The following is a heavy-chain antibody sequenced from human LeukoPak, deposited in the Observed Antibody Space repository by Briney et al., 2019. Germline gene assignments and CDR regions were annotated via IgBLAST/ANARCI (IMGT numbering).Heavy chain of an antibody. V-gene: IGHV3-9*01. CDR2: ISWNSGSI. CDR1: GFTFDDYA. D-gene: IGHD3-16*01. CDR3: AKGIHDYVWGSYDY. Sequence: GGSLRLSCAASGFTFDDYAMHWVRQAPGKGLEWVSGISWNSGSIGYADSVKSRFTISRDNAKNSLYLQMNSLRAEDTALYYCAKGIHDYVWGSYDYWGQGTLVTVSS. J-gene: IGHJ4*02.